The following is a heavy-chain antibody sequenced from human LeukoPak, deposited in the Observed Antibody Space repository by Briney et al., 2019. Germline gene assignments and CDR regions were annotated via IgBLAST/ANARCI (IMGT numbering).Heavy chain of an antibody. CDR2: IHPSDGDT. Sequence: GASVKLSCKASGYTFTNFYMHWVRQAPGQGLEWMGLIHPSDGDTKYAQEFQDRVTMTRDTSTSTVYMELSSLRFEDTAVYYCAREKRGEQWLDPGGYYFDYWGQGTLVTVSS. CDR3: AREKRGEQWLDPGGYYFDY. J-gene: IGHJ4*02. D-gene: IGHD6-19*01. CDR1: GYTFTNFY. V-gene: IGHV1-46*01.